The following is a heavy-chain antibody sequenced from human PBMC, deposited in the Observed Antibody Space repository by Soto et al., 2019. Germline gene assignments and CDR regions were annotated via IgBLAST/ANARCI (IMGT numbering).Heavy chain of an antibody. CDR3: AXSGPAVLNGFYYPDMDV. CDR2: INHSGNT. CDR1: GGSFSCYY. V-gene: IGHV4-34*01. D-gene: IGHD2-2*01. J-gene: IGHJ6*02. Sequence: KASVTLSLTCSIYGGSFSCYYWSWIRQPPGKGLEWIGEINHSGNTNYNPSLKSRVTISVDTSNNQFSLKLNSVTAADTAVYYCAXSGPAVLNGFYYPDMDVWGQGTTVTVSS.